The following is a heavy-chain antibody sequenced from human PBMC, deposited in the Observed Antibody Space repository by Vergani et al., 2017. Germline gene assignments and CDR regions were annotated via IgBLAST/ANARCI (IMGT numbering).Heavy chain of an antibody. J-gene: IGHJ4*02. CDR2: IYSGGST. V-gene: IGHV3-66*01. CDR1: GFTFSSYS. CDR3: AREGELEGLLH. Sequence: EVQLVESGGGLVQPGGSLRLSCAASGFTFSSYSMNWVRQAPGKGLEWVSVIYSGGSTYYADSVKGRFTISRDNSKNTLYLQMNSLRAEDTAVYYCAREGELEGLLHWGQGTLVTVSS. D-gene: IGHD2-21*01.